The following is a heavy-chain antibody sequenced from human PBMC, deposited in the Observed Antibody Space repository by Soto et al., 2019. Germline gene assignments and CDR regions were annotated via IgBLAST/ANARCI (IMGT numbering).Heavy chain of an antibody. Sequence: QVQLVESGGGVVQPGRSLRLSCAASGFTFSSYGMHWVRQAPGKGLEWVAVISYDGSNKYYADSVKGRFTISRDNSKNTLYMQMNSLRAEDTAGYYCAKDRARVHLKRSYGMDVWGQGTTVTVSS. D-gene: IGHD1-1*01. V-gene: IGHV3-30*18. CDR2: ISYDGSNK. J-gene: IGHJ6*02. CDR3: AKDRARVHLKRSYGMDV. CDR1: GFTFSSYG.